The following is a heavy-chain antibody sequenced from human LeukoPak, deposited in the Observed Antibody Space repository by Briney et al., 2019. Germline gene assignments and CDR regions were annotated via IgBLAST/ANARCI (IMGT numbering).Heavy chain of an antibody. CDR1: GFTFDNYA. CDR3: AKGSRDSRPYYFDF. CDR2: ITGSGRDT. Sequence: PGGSLRLSCVASGFTFDNYAMSWAREAPGKGLEWVSAITGSGRDTYHADSVKGRFTISRDNSKNTLYLQMNSLRAEDMALYYCAKGSRDSRPYYFDFWGQGTLVTVSS. J-gene: IGHJ4*02. D-gene: IGHD3-10*01. V-gene: IGHV3-23*01.